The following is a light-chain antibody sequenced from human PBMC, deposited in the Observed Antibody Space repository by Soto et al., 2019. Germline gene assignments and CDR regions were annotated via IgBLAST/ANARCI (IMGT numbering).Light chain of an antibody. J-gene: IGLJ3*02. CDR2: DVS. Sequence: QSALTQPRSVSGSPGQSVTISCTGTSSDVGGYNYVSWYRQHPGKAPKLMIYDVSNRPSGVPDRFSGSKSGNTASLTISGLQAEDEADYYCCSYAGSYSLVFGGGTKLTVL. V-gene: IGLV2-11*01. CDR1: SSDVGGYNY. CDR3: CSYAGSYSLV.